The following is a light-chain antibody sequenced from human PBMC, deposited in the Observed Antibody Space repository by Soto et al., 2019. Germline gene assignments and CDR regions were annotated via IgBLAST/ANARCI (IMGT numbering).Light chain of an antibody. J-gene: IGKJ2*01. CDR2: DAF. V-gene: IGKV3-15*01. CDR3: QPYNDWPPYT. Sequence: EVVMTQSPATLSVSPGERATLSCRASQTIRSNLAWYQQKPGQVPRLLMYDAFTRATGIPARFSGSGSGTEFTLTISSLQSEDFAVYYCQPYNDWPPYTFGQGTKLEIK. CDR1: QTIRSN.